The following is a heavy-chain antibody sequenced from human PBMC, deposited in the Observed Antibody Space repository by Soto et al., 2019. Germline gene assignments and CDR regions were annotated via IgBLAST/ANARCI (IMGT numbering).Heavy chain of an antibody. V-gene: IGHV3-30*18. CDR2: ITYDGNNK. J-gene: IGHJ4*02. CDR3: AKDTYYHDSSGYYTFDY. Sequence: GGSLRLSCAASGFIFRSYGMHWVSQAPGKGLEWVAAITYDGNNKFYVDPVKGRFTISRDNSKNTVDLQMNSLRVEDTAVFYCAKDTYYHDSSGYYTFDYWGQGTLVTVSS. D-gene: IGHD3-22*01. CDR1: GFIFRSYG.